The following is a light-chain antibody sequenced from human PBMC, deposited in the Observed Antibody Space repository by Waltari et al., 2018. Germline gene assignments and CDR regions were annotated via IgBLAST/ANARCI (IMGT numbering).Light chain of an antibody. V-gene: IGKV1-5*03. J-gene: IGKJ1*01. Sequence: DIQMTQSPSTLSAFVGDRVTITCRASQSISGWLAWYQQKPGKAPNLLIFKESTLESGVPSRFSGSGSGTEFTLTINSLQPDDFATYYCQQYKSPTWTFGQGTKVEIK. CDR3: QQYKSPTWT. CDR2: KES. CDR1: QSISGW.